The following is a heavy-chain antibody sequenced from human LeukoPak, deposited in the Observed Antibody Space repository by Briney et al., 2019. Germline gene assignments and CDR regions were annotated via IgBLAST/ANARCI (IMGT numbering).Heavy chain of an antibody. Sequence: ASVKVSCKVSGYTLTELSMHWVRQAPGKGLEWMGGFDPEDGETIYAQKFQGRVTMTEDTSTDTAYMELSSPRSEDTAVYYCATSGPPMYYYDSSGYYHFDYWGQGTLVTVSS. D-gene: IGHD3-22*01. J-gene: IGHJ4*02. CDR2: FDPEDGET. V-gene: IGHV1-24*01. CDR3: ATSGPPMYYYDSSGYYHFDY. CDR1: GYTLTELS.